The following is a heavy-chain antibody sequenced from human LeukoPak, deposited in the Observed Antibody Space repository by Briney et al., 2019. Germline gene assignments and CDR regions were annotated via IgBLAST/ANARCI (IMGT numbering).Heavy chain of an antibody. Sequence: GGSLRLSCAASGFTYSSYWMSWVRQAPGKGLELVANTKQDGSEKYYVDSVKGRFTISRDNAKNSLYLQMNSLRAEDTAVYYCARSPRYGVRGKPPSPKDDLDYWGQGTLVTVSS. J-gene: IGHJ4*02. CDR2: TKQDGSEK. CDR3: ARSPRYGVRGKPPSPKDDLDY. CDR1: GFTYSSYW. V-gene: IGHV3-7*03. D-gene: IGHD3-10*01.